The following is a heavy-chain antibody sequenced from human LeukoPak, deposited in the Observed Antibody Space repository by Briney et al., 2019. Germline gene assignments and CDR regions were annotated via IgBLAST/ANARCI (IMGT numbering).Heavy chain of an antibody. D-gene: IGHD2-2*01. Sequence: GGSLRLSCAASGFTFRSYAMHWVRQAPGKGLEWVAVISYDGSNKYYADSVKGRFTISRDNSKNTLYLQMNSLRAEDAAVYYCARDGVECSSTSCYQMNWFDPWGQGTLVTVSS. CDR3: ARDGVECSSTSCYQMNWFDP. J-gene: IGHJ5*02. CDR1: GFTFRSYA. V-gene: IGHV3-30*01. CDR2: ISYDGSNK.